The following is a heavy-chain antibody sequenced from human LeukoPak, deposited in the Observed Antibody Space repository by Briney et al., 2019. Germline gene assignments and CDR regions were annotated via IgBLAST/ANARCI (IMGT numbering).Heavy chain of an antibody. CDR3: ARSRAPVVEVFDY. D-gene: IGHD2-15*01. V-gene: IGHV1-69*13. Sequence: SVKVSCKASGGTFSSYAISWVRQAPGQGLEWMGGIIPIFGTANYAQKFQGRVTITADESTSTAYMELSSLRSEDTAVYYCARSRAPVVEVFDYWGQGTLVTVSS. J-gene: IGHJ4*02. CDR2: IIPIFGTA. CDR1: GGTFSSYA.